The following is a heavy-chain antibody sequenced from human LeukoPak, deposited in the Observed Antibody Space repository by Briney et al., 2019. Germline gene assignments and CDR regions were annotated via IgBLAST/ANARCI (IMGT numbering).Heavy chain of an antibody. V-gene: IGHV4-61*02. CDR1: GGSISSGSYY. CDR2: IYTSGST. J-gene: IGHJ3*02. Sequence: DPSETLSLTCTVSGGSISSGSYYWSWIRQPAGKGLEWIGRIYTSGSTNYNPSLKSRVTISVDTSKNQFSLKLSSVTAADTAVYYCARGAVAGTFDIWGQGTMVTVSS. CDR3: ARGAVAGTFDI. D-gene: IGHD6-19*01.